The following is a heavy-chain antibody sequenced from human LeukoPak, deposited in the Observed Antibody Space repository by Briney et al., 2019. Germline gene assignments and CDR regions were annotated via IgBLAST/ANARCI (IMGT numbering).Heavy chain of an antibody. Sequence: PSETLSLTCYVSGGSINNNEYYWSWIRQPPGKGLEWIGYIYHSGITYYNPSLKSRVTISVDRSKNQFSLKLSSVTAADTAVYYCARVRHAWELLRGGGSDYWGQGTLVTVSS. CDR1: GGSINNNEYY. CDR2: IYHSGIT. CDR3: ARVRHAWELLRGGGSDY. J-gene: IGHJ4*02. D-gene: IGHD1-26*01. V-gene: IGHV4-30-2*01.